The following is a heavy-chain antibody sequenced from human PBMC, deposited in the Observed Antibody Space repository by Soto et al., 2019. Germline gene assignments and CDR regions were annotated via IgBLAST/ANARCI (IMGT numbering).Heavy chain of an antibody. V-gene: IGHV3-23*01. D-gene: IGHD6-6*01. Sequence: PGGSLRLSCAASGFTFSSYAMSWVRRAPGKGLEWVSAISGSGGSTYYADSVKGRFTISRDNSKNTLYLQMNSLRAEDTAVYYCAKVSARPSEIYYYYYGMDVWGQGTTVTVSS. CDR1: GFTFSSYA. CDR2: ISGSGGST. CDR3: AKVSARPSEIYYYYYGMDV. J-gene: IGHJ6*02.